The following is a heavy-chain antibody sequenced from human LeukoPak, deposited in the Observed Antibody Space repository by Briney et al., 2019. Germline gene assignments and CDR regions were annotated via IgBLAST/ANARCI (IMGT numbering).Heavy chain of an antibody. CDR3: ARTVPGYFFDY. J-gene: IGHJ4*02. V-gene: IGHV3-74*01. D-gene: IGHD3-10*01. CDR1: GFTFSSYW. Sequence: PGGSLRLSCAASGFTFSSYWMHWVRQAPGQGLVCVSRINTDGSSTSYADSVKGRFTISRDNAKNTLYLQMNSLRAEDTAVYYCARTVPGYFFDYWGQGTLVTVSS. CDR2: INTDGSST.